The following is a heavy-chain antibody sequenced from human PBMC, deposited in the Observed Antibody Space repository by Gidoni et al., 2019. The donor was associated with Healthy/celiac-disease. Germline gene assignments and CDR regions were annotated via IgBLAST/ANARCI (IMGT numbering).Heavy chain of an antibody. CDR1: GGSISSSNW. V-gene: IGHV4-4*02. CDR2: IYHSGST. Sequence: GPGLVKPSGTLSLTCAVSGGSISSSNWWSWVRQPPGKGLEWIGEIYHSGSTNYNPSLKSRVTISVDKSKNQFSLKLSSVTAADTAVYYCARGGTSWYAPVVGSYNWFDPWGQGTLVTVSS. CDR3: ARGGTSWYAPVVGSYNWFDP. J-gene: IGHJ5*02. D-gene: IGHD2-2*01.